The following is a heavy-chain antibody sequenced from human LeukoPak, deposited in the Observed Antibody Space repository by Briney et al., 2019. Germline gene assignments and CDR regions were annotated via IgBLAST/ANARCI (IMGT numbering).Heavy chain of an antibody. CDR1: GFTFSSYW. V-gene: IGHV3-74*03. CDR2: IYSDGSST. Sequence: GGSLRLSCAASGFTFSSYWMHWVRQAPGKGLVCVSRIYSDGSSTAYADSVKGRFTISRDNTKNTLYLQMNSLRAEDTAVYYCARVRGGGSLYYFDYWGQGTLVTVSS. J-gene: IGHJ4*02. CDR3: ARVRGGGSLYYFDY. D-gene: IGHD2-15*01.